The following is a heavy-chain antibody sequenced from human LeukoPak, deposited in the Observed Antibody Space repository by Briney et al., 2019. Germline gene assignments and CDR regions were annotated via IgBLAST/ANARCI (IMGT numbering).Heavy chain of an antibody. J-gene: IGHJ6*02. CDR2: GHYSGST. CDR3: ARAVDFWSGPLYYYYGMGV. Sequence: SETLSLTCAVSGGSMSSYYWSWIRQPPGKGLEWIGYGHYSGSTNYNPSLKSRVTISVDTSKNQFSLKLSSVTAADTAVYYCARAVDFWSGPLYYYYGMGVWGQGTTVTVSS. D-gene: IGHD3-3*01. CDR1: GGSMSSYY. V-gene: IGHV4-59*01.